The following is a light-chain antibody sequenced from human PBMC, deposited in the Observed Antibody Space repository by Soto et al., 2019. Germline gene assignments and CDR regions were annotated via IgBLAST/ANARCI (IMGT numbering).Light chain of an antibody. Sequence: EIVLTQSPATLSLSPGERDTLSCRASQSIYSYLAWYQHKPGQAPRLLIHDASHRATGIPARFSGSGSGTDLTLPICSLEPEDFAVYYCQQRSNWPTFGQGNKVDIK. CDR3: QQRSNWPT. J-gene: IGKJ1*01. V-gene: IGKV3-11*01. CDR2: DAS. CDR1: QSIYSY.